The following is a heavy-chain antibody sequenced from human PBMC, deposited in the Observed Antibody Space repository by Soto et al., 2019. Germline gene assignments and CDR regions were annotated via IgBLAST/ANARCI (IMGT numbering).Heavy chain of an antibody. CDR1: GYTFTSYY. CDR2: INPSGGST. D-gene: IGHD3-16*01. V-gene: IGHV1-46*01. CDR3: ASAGTYDYVWGSYDTGINY. Sequence: ASVKVSCKASGYTFTSYYMHWGRQAPGQGLEWMGIINPSGGSTSYAQKFQGRVTMTRDTSTSTVYMELSSLRSEDTAVYYCASAGTYDYVWGSYDTGINYWGQGTLVTVSS. J-gene: IGHJ4*02.